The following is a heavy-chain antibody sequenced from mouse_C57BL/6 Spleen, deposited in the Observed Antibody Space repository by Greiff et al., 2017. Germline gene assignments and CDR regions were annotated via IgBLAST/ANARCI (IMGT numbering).Heavy chain of an antibody. V-gene: IGHV1-50*01. D-gene: IGHD2-1*01. CDR2: IDPSDSYT. J-gene: IGHJ3*01. CDR3: ARGDYGTGGFAY. Sequence: QVQLQQPGAELVKPGASVKLSCKASGYTFTSYWMQWVKQRPGQGLEWIGEIDPSDSYTNYNQKFKGKATLTVDTSSSTAYMQLSSLTSEDSAVYYCARGDYGTGGFAYWGQGTLVTVSA. CDR1: GYTFTSYW.